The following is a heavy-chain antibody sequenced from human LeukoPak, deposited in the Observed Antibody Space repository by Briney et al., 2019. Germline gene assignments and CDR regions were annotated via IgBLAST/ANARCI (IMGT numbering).Heavy chain of an antibody. Sequence: SETLSLTCGVSGGSISSTNWWTLVRQPPGKGLEWIGEVNVLGNTNYNPSLESRVTISIDKSENHVSLKLTSVTAADTAVYYCAREGGPFRPLDYSGQGTLVTVSS. D-gene: IGHD2/OR15-2a*01. CDR3: AREGGPFRPLDY. CDR1: GGSISSTNW. J-gene: IGHJ4*02. CDR2: VNVLGNT. V-gene: IGHV4/OR15-8*02.